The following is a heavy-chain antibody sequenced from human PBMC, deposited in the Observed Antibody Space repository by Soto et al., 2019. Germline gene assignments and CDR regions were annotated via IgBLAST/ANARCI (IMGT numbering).Heavy chain of an antibody. CDR1: ETLFNTLW. V-gene: IGHV5-51*01. D-gene: IGHD2-15*01. Sequence: GESLKVSCKGSETLFNTLWIVWVRQMAGKGLELMGLIDPTDAGPRYSASFQDKVTISAANSINTAYLQWSSLKVSDTDIYYCARILCGGDSCLDHDAFDLWGQGTTVTVSS. J-gene: IGHJ3*01. CDR2: IDPTDAGP. CDR3: ARILCGGDSCLDHDAFDL.